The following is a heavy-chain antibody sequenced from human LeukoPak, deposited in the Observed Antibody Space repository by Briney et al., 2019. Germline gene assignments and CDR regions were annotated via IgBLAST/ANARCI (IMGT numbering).Heavy chain of an antibody. D-gene: IGHD3-22*01. V-gene: IGHV1-58*01. CDR2: IVVGSGNT. J-gene: IGHJ4*02. Sequence: ASVEVSRKASGFTFTSSAVQWVRQARGQRLEWIGWIVVGSGNTNYAQKFQERVTITRDMSTSTAYMELSSLRSEDTAVYYCAAARSSGYYLFDYWGQGTLVTVSS. CDR3: AAARSSGYYLFDY. CDR1: GFTFTSSA.